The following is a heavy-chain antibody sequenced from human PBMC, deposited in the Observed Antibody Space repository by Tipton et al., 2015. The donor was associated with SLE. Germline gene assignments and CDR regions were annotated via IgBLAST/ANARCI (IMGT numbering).Heavy chain of an antibody. J-gene: IGHJ4*02. CDR1: GGSFSGYY. CDR2: IYDSGST. D-gene: IGHD1-26*01. Sequence: TLSLTCNVSGGSFSGYYWNWIRQPPGEGLEWIGYIYDSGSTNFNPSLKSRVIISEDTSKNQFSLKLRSVTAADSAIYYCARDRLGGPFDYWGRGTLVTVSS. CDR3: ARDRLGGPFDY. V-gene: IGHV4-59*01.